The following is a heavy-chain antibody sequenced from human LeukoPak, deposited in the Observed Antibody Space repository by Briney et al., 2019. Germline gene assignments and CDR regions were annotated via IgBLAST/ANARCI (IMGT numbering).Heavy chain of an antibody. CDR3: AKRGSKWNLDK. CDR1: GFIFSSYA. CDR2: ISYDGANK. Sequence: GGSLRLSCAASGFIFSSYAMHWVPQAPGKGLEWLAVISYDGANKYYADSVKGRFTISKDTSKNTLYLQMSSLRAEDTAIYYCAKRGSKWNLDKWGEGTLVTVS. D-gene: IGHD1-1*01. J-gene: IGHJ4*02. V-gene: IGHV3-33*05.